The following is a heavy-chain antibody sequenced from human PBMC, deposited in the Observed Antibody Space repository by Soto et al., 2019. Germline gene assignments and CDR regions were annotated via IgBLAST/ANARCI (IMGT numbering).Heavy chain of an antibody. J-gene: IGHJ5*02. Sequence: PGGSLRLSCAASGFTFSSYSMNWVRQAPGKGLEWVSSISSSSSYIYYADSVKGRFTISRDNAKNSLYLQMNSLRAEDTAVYYCARDPEGQQLDNWFDPWGQGTLVTVSS. D-gene: IGHD6-13*01. CDR1: GFTFSSYS. CDR3: ARDPEGQQLDNWFDP. CDR2: ISSSSSYI. V-gene: IGHV3-21*01.